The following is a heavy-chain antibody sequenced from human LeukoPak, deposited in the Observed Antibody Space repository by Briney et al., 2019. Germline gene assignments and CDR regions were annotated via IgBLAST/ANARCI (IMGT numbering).Heavy chain of an antibody. J-gene: IGHJ4*02. Sequence: GGSLRLSCAASGVSFSSHAMHWVRQAPGKGLEWVAVISQDGSDRHYTDSVKGRFTISRDNSRNTLSLEMNSLITGDTAVYYCVREPGPGYFDYWGRGTLVTVSS. CDR1: GVSFSSHA. CDR2: ISQDGSDR. CDR3: VREPGPGYFDY. D-gene: IGHD6-13*01. V-gene: IGHV3-30-3*01.